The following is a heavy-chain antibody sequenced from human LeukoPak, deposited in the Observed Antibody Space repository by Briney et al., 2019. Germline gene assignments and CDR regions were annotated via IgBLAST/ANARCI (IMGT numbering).Heavy chain of an antibody. CDR1: GYTFTGYY. CDR2: IRPNSGDT. J-gene: IGHJ4*02. D-gene: IGHD4-17*01. CDR3: ARDPPLRPSLGEDY. V-gene: IGHV1-2*02. Sequence: ASVKVSCKASGYTFTGYYMHWVRQAPGQGFEWMGWIRPNSGDTVYAQKFQGRVTMTRDTSISTAYMELSSLRSEDTAVYYCARDPPLRPSLGEDYWGQGTLVTVSS.